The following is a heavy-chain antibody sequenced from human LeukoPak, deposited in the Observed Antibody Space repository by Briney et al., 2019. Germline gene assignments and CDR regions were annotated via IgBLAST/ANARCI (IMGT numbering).Heavy chain of an antibody. J-gene: IGHJ6*03. CDR2: IYYSGST. V-gene: IGHV4-38-2*02. CDR3: ARVGGPYCSSTSCYTFWDYYYYYYMDV. Sequence: SETLSLTCTVSGYSISSGYYWGWIRQPPGKGLEWIGSIYYSGSTYYNPSLKSRVTISVDTSKNQFSLKLSSVTAADTAVYYCARVGGPYCSSTSCYTFWDYYYYYYMDVWGKGTTVTVSS. CDR1: GYSISSGYY. D-gene: IGHD2-2*02.